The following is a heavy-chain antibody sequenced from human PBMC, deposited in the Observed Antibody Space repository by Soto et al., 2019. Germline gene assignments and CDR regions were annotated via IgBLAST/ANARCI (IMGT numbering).Heavy chain of an antibody. Sequence: KPGGSLRLSCAASGFTFSSYSMNWVRQAPGKGLEWVSSISSSSSYIYYADSVKGRFTISRDNAKNSLYLQMNSLRAEDTAVYYCARDEENVGYNWNYGGGYYYYYGMDVWGQGTTVTVSS. CDR2: ISSSSSYI. CDR1: GFTFSSYS. V-gene: IGHV3-21*01. CDR3: ARDEENVGYNWNYGGGYYYYYGMDV. D-gene: IGHD1-7*01. J-gene: IGHJ6*02.